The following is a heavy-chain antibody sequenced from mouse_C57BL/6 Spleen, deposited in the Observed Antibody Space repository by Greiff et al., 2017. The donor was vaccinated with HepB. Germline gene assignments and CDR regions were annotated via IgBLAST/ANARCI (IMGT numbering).Heavy chain of an antibody. J-gene: IGHJ1*03. Sequence: ESGPGLVKPSQSLSLTCSVTGYSITSCYYWNLIRQFPENKLEWMGYISYDGSNNYNPSLKNQISITRDTSKNQFFLKLNSVTTEDTATYYCARGYGSRLYWYFDVWGTGTTVTVSS. D-gene: IGHD1-1*01. CDR3: ARGYGSRLYWYFDV. V-gene: IGHV3-6*01. CDR1: GYSITSCYY. CDR2: ISYDGSN.